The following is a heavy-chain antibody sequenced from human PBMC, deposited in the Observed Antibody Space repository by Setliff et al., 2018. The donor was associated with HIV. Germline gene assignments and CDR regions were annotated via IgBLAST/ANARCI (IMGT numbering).Heavy chain of an antibody. CDR2: IYTSGST. CDR3: ARDPHYDSSGADAFDI. D-gene: IGHD3-22*01. CDR1: GGSISSYY. J-gene: IGHJ3*02. V-gene: IGHV4-4*07. Sequence: PSETLSLTCTVSGGSISSYYWSWIRQPAGKGLEWIGRIYTSGSTNYNPSLKSRVTMSVDTSKNQFSLKLSSVTAADTAVYYCARDPHYDSSGADAFDIWGQGTMVTVSS.